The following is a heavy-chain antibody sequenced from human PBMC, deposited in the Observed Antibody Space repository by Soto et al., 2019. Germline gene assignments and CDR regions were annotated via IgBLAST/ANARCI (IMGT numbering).Heavy chain of an antibody. CDR2: IFYTGST. CDR3: ARLVVVAPVANA. J-gene: IGHJ5*02. V-gene: IGHV4-39*02. CDR1: GGSISYNSYY. D-gene: IGHD2-2*01. Sequence: QLKLQESGPGLVKPSETLSLTCSVSGGSISYNSYYWGWIRQPPGKGLEWVGGIFYTGSTYYSPSLKDRVTISVDTSKNSFSLNLTSVTAADTAVYFCARLVVVAPVANAWGQGTLVTVSS.